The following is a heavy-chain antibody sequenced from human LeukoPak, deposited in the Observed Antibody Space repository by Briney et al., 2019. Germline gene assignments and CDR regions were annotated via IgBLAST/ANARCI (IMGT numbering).Heavy chain of an antibody. CDR1: GGSISNYY. Sequence: SETLSLTCTVSGGSISNYYWSWIRQPPGKGLEWVGYIYYSGSTNYNPSLKSRVTISVDTSKNQFSLKLSSVTAADTAVYYCARVDYGSGSYRFDPWGQGTLVTVSS. D-gene: IGHD3-10*01. CDR3: ARVDYGSGSYRFDP. V-gene: IGHV4-59*01. J-gene: IGHJ5*02. CDR2: IYYSGST.